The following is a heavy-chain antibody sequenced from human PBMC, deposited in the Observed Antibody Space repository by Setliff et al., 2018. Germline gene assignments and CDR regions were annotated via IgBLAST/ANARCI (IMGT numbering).Heavy chain of an antibody. CDR1: GYNFSNYW. V-gene: IGHV5-51*01. CDR2: IYPGDSHT. J-gene: IGHJ4*02. D-gene: IGHD5-12*01. CDR3: ARHEDRGYSGYDYYIDY. Sequence: LKISCKGSGYNFSNYWIVWVRQMPGKGLEWMGIIYPGDSHTTYSPSFHGQVTFSADKSTNTSYLQWSSLKASDTAMYFCARHEDRGYSGYDYYIDYWGPGSLVTVSS.